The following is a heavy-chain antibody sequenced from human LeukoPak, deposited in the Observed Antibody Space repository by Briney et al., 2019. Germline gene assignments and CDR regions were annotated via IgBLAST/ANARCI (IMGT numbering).Heavy chain of an antibody. D-gene: IGHD6-19*01. V-gene: IGHV3-23*01. CDR1: GFNFSSYA. CDR3: AKRRAGYSSGCSDDDYFDY. J-gene: IGHJ4*02. Sequence: GGSLRLSCAASGFNFSSYAMSWVRQAPGKGLEWVSAISGSGGSTYYADSVKGRFTISRDNSKTTLYLQMNSLRAEDTAVYYCAKRRAGYSSGCSDDDYFDYWGQGTLVTVSS. CDR2: ISGSGGST.